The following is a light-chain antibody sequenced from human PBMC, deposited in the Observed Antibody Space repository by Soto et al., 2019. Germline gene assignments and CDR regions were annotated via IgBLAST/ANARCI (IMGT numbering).Light chain of an antibody. J-gene: IGLJ1*01. CDR2: DVT. V-gene: IGLV2-11*01. CDR3: LSYAGNYIYV. CDR1: SNDVGGSDS. Sequence: QSALTQPRSVSGSPGQSVTISCTGTSNDVGGSDSVSWYQHHPGEAPKLIMYDVTKRPSGVPDRFSASKSGNTASLTISRLQAEDETDYYCLSYAGNYIYVFGTGTKLTVL.